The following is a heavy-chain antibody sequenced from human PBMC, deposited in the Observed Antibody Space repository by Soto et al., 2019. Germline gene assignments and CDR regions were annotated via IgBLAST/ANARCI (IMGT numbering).Heavy chain of an antibody. CDR3: ARTDYADTAMEPYYYYGMDV. CDR2: IYPGDSDT. Sequence: GESLKISCKGSGYSFTSYWIGWVRQMPGKGLEWMGIIYPGDSDTRYSPSFQGQVTISADKSISTAYLQWSSLKASDTAMYYCARTDYADTAMEPYYYYGMDVWGQGTTVTVSS. J-gene: IGHJ6*02. V-gene: IGHV5-51*01. CDR1: GYSFTSYW. D-gene: IGHD5-18*01.